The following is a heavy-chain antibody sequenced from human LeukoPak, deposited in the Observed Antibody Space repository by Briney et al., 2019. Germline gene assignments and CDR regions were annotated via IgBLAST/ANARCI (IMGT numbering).Heavy chain of an antibody. J-gene: IGHJ4*02. CDR1: GYTFTSYG. D-gene: IGHD6-19*01. Sequence: ASVTVSCTASGYTFTSYGISWVRQAPGQGLEWMGWISVYNGNTKYAQKLQGRVTMTTDTATSTAYMELRSLRSDDTAVYYCARSGFIAVAGTNWGDSDYWGQGTLVTVSS. CDR3: ARSGFIAVAGTNWGDSDY. V-gene: IGHV1-18*01. CDR2: ISVYNGNT.